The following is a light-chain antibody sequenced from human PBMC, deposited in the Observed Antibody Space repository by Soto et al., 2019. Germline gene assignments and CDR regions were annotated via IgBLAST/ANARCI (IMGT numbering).Light chain of an antibody. Sequence: QSALTQPASVSGSPGQSITISCTGTSSDVGGYNYVSWYQQHPGKAPKLMIYDVSNRPSGVSNRFSGSKSGNTASLTISGLQAEDEADYYFSSYTSSSSWVFGTGTKVTVL. J-gene: IGLJ1*01. CDR3: SSYTSSSSWV. V-gene: IGLV2-14*01. CDR2: DVS. CDR1: SSDVGGYNY.